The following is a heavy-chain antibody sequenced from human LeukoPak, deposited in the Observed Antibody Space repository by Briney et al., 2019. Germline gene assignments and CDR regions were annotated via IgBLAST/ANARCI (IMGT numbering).Heavy chain of an antibody. CDR2: INVVGNTT. CDR1: GFAFSSFA. CDR3: TKELHVAVAVADYYYFYMDV. Sequence: PGGSLRLSCAASGFAFSSFAMGWVRQSPGKGLEWLSTINVVGNTTFYSDSVKGRFTISRDNSKNTLYLHMDGLRPDDTAMYYCTKELHVAVAVADYYYFYMDVWGRGTAVTVSS. V-gene: IGHV3-23*01. J-gene: IGHJ6*03. D-gene: IGHD6-19*01.